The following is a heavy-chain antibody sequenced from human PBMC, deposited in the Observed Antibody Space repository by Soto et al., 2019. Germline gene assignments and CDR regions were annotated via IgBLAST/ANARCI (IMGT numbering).Heavy chain of an antibody. CDR1: GFTFSSYS. V-gene: IGHV3-48*01. Sequence: PGGSLRLSCAASGFTFSSYSMNWVRQAPGKGLEWVSYISSSSSTIYYADSVKGRFTISRDNAKNTLYLQMNSLRAEDTAVYYCARDDVFCDGGRCYGVPLDVRAKRTTVTGSS. CDR2: ISSSSSTI. J-gene: IGHJ6*03. D-gene: IGHD2-15*01. CDR3: ARDDVFCDGGRCYGVPLDV.